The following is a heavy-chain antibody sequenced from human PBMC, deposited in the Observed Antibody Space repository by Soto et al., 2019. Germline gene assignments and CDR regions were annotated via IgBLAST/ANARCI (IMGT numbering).Heavy chain of an antibody. V-gene: IGHV4-39*01. Sequence: PSETLSLTCTVSGGSISSSSYYWGWIRQPPGKGLEWIGSIYYSGSTYYNPSLKSRVTISVDTSKNQFSLKLSSVTAADTAVYYCARLVQDEMTTVVSFDDRGQGTLVTV. D-gene: IGHD4-17*01. CDR1: GGSISSSSYY. CDR3: ARLVQDEMTTVVSFDD. CDR2: IYYSGST. J-gene: IGHJ4*01.